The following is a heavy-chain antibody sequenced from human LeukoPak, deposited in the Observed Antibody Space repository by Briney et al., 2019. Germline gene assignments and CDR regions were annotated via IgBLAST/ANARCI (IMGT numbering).Heavy chain of an antibody. Sequence: SETLSLTCAVYGGSFSGYYWSWIRQPPGKGLEWIGEINHSGGTNYNPSLKSRVAISVDTSKNQFSLKLSSVTAADTAVYYCARGPLKRGVRGVYGYWGQGTLVTVSS. CDR1: GGSFSGYY. CDR3: ARGPLKRGVRGVYGY. J-gene: IGHJ4*02. V-gene: IGHV4-34*01. D-gene: IGHD3-10*01. CDR2: INHSGGT.